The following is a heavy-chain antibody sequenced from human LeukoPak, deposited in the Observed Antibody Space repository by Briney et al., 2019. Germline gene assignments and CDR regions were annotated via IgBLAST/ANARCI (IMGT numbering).Heavy chain of an antibody. CDR2: IYYSGSI. D-gene: IGHD2-8*01. V-gene: IGHV4-59*01. CDR3: ARDRDGSTNGVCFNY. Sequence: SETLSLTCTVSGGSISSDYWSSSRQPPGKGLGWSGYIYYSGSINYNTSLKRRVTLSVDTSKNQFSLKLSSVTAADPAVYYCARDRDGSTNGVCFNYWGQGTLVTVSS. J-gene: IGHJ4*02. CDR1: GGSISSDY.